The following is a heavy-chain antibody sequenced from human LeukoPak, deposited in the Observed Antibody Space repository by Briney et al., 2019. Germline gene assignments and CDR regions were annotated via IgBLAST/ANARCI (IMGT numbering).Heavy chain of an antibody. CDR2: ISGSGGST. CDR3: AKDPRNVVVVAAIGY. V-gene: IGHV3-23*01. D-gene: IGHD2-15*01. J-gene: IGHJ4*02. CDR1: GFTFSSYA. Sequence: GGSLRLSCAASGFTFSSYAMSWVRQAPGKGLEWVSAISGSGGSTYYADSVKGRFTISRDNSKNTLYLQMNSLRAEDTAVYYCAKDPRNVVVVAAIGYWGQGTLVTVSS.